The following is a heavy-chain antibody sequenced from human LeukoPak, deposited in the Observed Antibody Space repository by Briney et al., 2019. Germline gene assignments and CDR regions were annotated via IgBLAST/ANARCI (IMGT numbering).Heavy chain of an antibody. Sequence: SETLSLTCAVSGGSISSSNWWSWVRQPPVKGLEWIGEIYHSGSTNYNPSLKSRVTISVDKSKNQFSLKLSSVTAADTAVYYCARDSWGGGFPLYYYYYGMDVWGQGTTVTVSS. D-gene: IGHD2-15*01. CDR3: ARDSWGGGFPLYYYYYGMDV. CDR1: GGSISSSNW. J-gene: IGHJ6*02. V-gene: IGHV4-4*02. CDR2: IYHSGST.